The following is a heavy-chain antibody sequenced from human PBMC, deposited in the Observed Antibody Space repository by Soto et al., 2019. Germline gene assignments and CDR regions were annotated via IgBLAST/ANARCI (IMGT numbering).Heavy chain of an antibody. J-gene: IGHJ6*02. CDR1: ELTLRTSR. Sequence: GSSLRLSCGASELTLRTSRMTGIGEAPGGGREWVSSMSGSSKYIHYADSVKGQFTISRENAKNSLYLQMNRLRAEDTAVYYCAREKEDEGSSSLRVYYGMDVWGQGTTVTVSS. CDR2: MSGSSKYI. CDR3: AREKEDEGSSSLRVYYGMDV. V-gene: IGHV3-21*01. D-gene: IGHD6-6*01.